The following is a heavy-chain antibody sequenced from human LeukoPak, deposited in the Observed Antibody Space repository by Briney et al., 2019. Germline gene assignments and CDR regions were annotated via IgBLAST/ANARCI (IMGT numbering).Heavy chain of an antibody. D-gene: IGHD5-12*01. V-gene: IGHV1-69*04. CDR3: AVSYKGGYDYLRVEPIPIDY. CDR1: GGTFSSYA. Sequence: ASVKVSCKASGGTFSSYAISWVRQAPGQGLEWMGRIIPILGIANYAQKFQGRVTITADKSTSTAYMELSSLRSEDTAVYYCAVSYKGGYDYLRVEPIPIDYWGQGTLVTVSS. J-gene: IGHJ4*02. CDR2: IIPILGIA.